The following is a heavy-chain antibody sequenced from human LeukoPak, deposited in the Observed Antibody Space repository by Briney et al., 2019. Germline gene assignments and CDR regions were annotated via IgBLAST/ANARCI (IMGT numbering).Heavy chain of an antibody. Sequence: GGSLRLSCAASGFTFSSYSMHWVRQAPGKGLEWVSGISWNSGSIGYADSVKGRFTISRDNAKNSLYLQMNSLRAEDTALYYCAKDRGRENYYYGMDVWGQGTTVTVSS. D-gene: IGHD1-26*01. CDR3: AKDRGRENYYYGMDV. CDR1: GFTFSSYS. CDR2: ISWNSGSI. J-gene: IGHJ6*02. V-gene: IGHV3-9*01.